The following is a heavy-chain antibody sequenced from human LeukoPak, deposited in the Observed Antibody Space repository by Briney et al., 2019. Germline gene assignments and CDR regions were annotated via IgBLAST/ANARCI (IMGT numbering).Heavy chain of an antibody. J-gene: IGHJ4*02. V-gene: IGHV1-46*01. CDR3: ARTYYYDSSGYYSTGGLDY. D-gene: IGHD3-22*01. Sequence: ASVKVSCKASGYTFTSYYMHWVRQAPGQGLEWMGIINPSGGSTSYAQKLQGRVTMTTDTSTSTAYMELRSLRSDDTAVYYCARTYYYDSSGYYSTGGLDYWGQGTLVTVSS. CDR2: INPSGGST. CDR1: GYTFTSYY.